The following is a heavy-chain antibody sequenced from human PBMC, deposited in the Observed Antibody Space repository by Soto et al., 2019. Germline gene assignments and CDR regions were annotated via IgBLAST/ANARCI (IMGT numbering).Heavy chain of an antibody. D-gene: IGHD3-3*01. Sequence: ASVKVSCKASGYTLTSYAMHLVRQAPGQRLGWMGWINAGNGNTKYSQKFQGRVTITRDTSASTAYMELSSLRSEDTAVYYCARGRYYDFWSGPKSRWFDPWGQGTLVTVSS. J-gene: IGHJ5*02. CDR3: ARGRYYDFWSGPKSRWFDP. CDR2: INAGNGNT. CDR1: GYTLTSYA. V-gene: IGHV1-3*01.